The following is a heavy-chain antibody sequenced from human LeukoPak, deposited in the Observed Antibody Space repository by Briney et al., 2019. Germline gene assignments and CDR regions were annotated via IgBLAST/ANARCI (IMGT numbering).Heavy chain of an antibody. CDR3: AKAVPGVTTVTPFDY. V-gene: IGHV3-9*01. D-gene: IGHD4-17*01. J-gene: IGHJ4*02. Sequence: PGGSLRLSCAASGFTFDDYAMHWVRQAPGKGLEWVSGISWNSGSIGYADSVKGRFTISRDNAKNSLYLQMNSLRAEDTAVYYCAKAVPGVTTVTPFDYWGQGTLVTVSS. CDR1: GFTFDDYA. CDR2: ISWNSGSI.